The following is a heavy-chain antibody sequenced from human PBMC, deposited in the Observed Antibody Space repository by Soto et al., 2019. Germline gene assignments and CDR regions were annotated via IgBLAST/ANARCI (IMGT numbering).Heavy chain of an antibody. CDR3: ARYDAESGSNKLDP. J-gene: IGHJ5*02. D-gene: IGHD5-12*01. CDR2: IYYTGNT. Sequence: QVQLQESGPGVVKPSDTLSVTCTVSGGSVSSRSHFWSWIRQPPGGGLQWIGYIYYTGNTNYSPSLKSRATLSVDTSRNQFSLRLTSVTAADTAIYYCARYDAESGSNKLDPWGQGTLVPVSS. CDR1: GGSVSSRSHF. V-gene: IGHV4-61*01.